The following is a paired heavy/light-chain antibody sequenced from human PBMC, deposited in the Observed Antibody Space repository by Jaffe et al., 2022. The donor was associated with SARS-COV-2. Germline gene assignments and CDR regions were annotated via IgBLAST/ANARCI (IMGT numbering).Light chain of an antibody. CDR3: TSHVGGGNYV. V-gene: IGLV2-8*01. CDR1: INDIGGYEY. Sequence: QSALTQPPSASASPGQSVTISCAGSINDIGGYEYVSWYQQHPGKAPKLIIYEVHKRPSGVPVRFSASKSGNTASLTVSGLQPDDEADYYCTSHVGGGNYVFGGGTWLTVL. J-gene: IGLJ1*01. CDR2: EVH.
Heavy chain of an antibody. CDR1: GFIFSDYA. CDR2: ISSTTHYI. V-gene: IGHV3-21*06. D-gene: IGHD3-3*01. CDR3: ARVRWNGAYASDY. J-gene: IGHJ4*02. Sequence: EVELVESGGGLVKPGGSLRLSCAVSGFIFSDYAMDWVRQAPGKGLEWVATISSTTHYIGYADSAKGRFTISRDNAKNLVFLEMSSLRTDDTAVYYCARVRWNGAYASDYWGQGILVTVSS.